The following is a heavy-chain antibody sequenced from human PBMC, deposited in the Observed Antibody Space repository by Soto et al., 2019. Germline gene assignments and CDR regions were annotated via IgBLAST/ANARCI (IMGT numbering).Heavy chain of an antibody. D-gene: IGHD3-10*01. CDR1: GYTFTSYA. Sequence: QVQLVQSGAEEKKPGASVKVSCKASGYTFTSYAMHWVRQAPGQRLEWMGGINAGNGNTKYSQKFQGRVTITRDTSASTAYMELSSLRSEDTAVYYCARGYGSGSYSLTNWFDPWGQGTLVTVSS. CDR2: INAGNGNT. CDR3: ARGYGSGSYSLTNWFDP. J-gene: IGHJ5*02. V-gene: IGHV1-3*05.